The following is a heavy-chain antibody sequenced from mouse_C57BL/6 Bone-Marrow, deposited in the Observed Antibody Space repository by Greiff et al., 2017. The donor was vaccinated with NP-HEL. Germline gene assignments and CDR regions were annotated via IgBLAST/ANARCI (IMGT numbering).Heavy chain of an antibody. Sequence: QVQLQQPGAELVKPGASVKMSCKASGYTFTSYWITWVKQRPGQGLEWIGDIYPGSGSTNYNEKFKSKATLTVDTSSSTAYMQLSSLTSEDSAVFYCAGRDDYYCGGSPYYFDYWGQGTTLTVSS. V-gene: IGHV1-55*01. CDR2: IYPGSGST. D-gene: IGHD1-1*01. CDR3: AGRDDYYCGGSPYYFDY. CDR1: GYTFTSYW. J-gene: IGHJ2*01.